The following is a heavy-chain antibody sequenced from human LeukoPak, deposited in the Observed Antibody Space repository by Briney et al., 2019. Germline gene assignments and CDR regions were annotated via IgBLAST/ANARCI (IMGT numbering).Heavy chain of an antibody. CDR2: IYYSGST. D-gene: IGHD3-22*01. CDR3: ARVDYYDSSGDNSFDY. Sequence: SETLSLTCTVSGGSISSSSYYWGWIRQPPGKGLEWIGSIYYSGSTYYNPSLKSRVTISVDTSKNQFSLKLSSVTAADTAVYYCARVDYYDSSGDNSFDYWGQGTLVTVSS. J-gene: IGHJ4*02. V-gene: IGHV4-39*07. CDR1: GGSISSSSYY.